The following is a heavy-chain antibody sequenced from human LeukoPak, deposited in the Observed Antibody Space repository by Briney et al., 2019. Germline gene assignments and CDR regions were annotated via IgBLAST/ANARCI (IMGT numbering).Heavy chain of an antibody. J-gene: IGHJ6*02. CDR2: IKQDGSEK. Sequence: GGSLRLSCAASGFTFSSYAMSWVRQAPGKGLEWVANIKQDGSEKYYVDSVKGRFTISRDNAKNSLYLQMNSLRAEDSAVYYCARQKIATMTTRGDTYYGLDVWGQGTTVTVSS. V-gene: IGHV3-7*01. CDR1: GFTFSSYA. D-gene: IGHD4-17*01. CDR3: ARQKIATMTTRGDTYYGLDV.